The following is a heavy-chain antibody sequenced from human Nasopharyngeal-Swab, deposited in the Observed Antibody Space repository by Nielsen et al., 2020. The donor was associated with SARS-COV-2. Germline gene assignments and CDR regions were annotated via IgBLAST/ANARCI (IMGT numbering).Heavy chain of an antibody. CDR1: GFTFSSYG. D-gene: IGHD5-12*01. J-gene: IGHJ4*02. CDR2: IWYDGSNT. Sequence: GGSLRLSCAASGFTFSSYGMHWVRQAPGKGLEWVAVIWYDGSNTYYAGSVKGRFTISRDNSKNTLYLQMNSLRAEDTAVYYCARDLGPLLCGYESDYWGQGTLVTVSS. V-gene: IGHV3-33*01. CDR3: ARDLGPLLCGYESDY.